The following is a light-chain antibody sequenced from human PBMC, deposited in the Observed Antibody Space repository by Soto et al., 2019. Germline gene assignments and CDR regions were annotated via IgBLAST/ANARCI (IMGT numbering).Light chain of an antibody. V-gene: IGKV1-5*03. CDR3: QQYKSYSPT. CDR1: QSISNC. CDR2: TAS. Sequence: DTQMTQSPSTLSASVGDRVTITCRASQSISNCLAWYQQRPGRAPNLLIHTASTLKSGVPSRFSGSGSGTDFTLTISRLQPDDCATYYCQQYKSYSPTFGQGTKVEIK. J-gene: IGKJ1*01.